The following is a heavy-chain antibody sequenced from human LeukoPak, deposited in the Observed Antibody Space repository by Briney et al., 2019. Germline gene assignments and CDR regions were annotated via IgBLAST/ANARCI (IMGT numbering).Heavy chain of an antibody. Sequence: GGSLRLSCAASGFTVSSNYMSWVRQAPGKGLEWVSVIYSGGSTYYADSVKGRFTISRDNSKNTLYLQMNSLRAEDTAVYYCAKERLAAAGALDAFDIWGQGTMVTVSS. J-gene: IGHJ3*02. D-gene: IGHD6-13*01. V-gene: IGHV3-66*01. CDR2: IYSGGST. CDR1: GFTVSSNY. CDR3: AKERLAAAGALDAFDI.